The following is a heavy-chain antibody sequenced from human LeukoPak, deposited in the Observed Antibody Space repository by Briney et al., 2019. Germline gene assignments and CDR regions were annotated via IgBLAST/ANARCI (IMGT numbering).Heavy chain of an antibody. CDR3: ARDRRRAGVDFGVVHYYYYYMDV. D-gene: IGHD3-3*01. J-gene: IGHJ6*03. CDR2: INHSGST. Sequence: TPSETLSLTCTVSGGSFSGYYWSWIRQPPGKGLEWIGEINHSGSTNYNPSLKSRVTISVDTSKNQFSLKLSSVTAADTAVYYCARDRRRAGVDFGVVHYYYYYMDVWGKGTTVTVSS. V-gene: IGHV4-34*01. CDR1: GGSFSGYY.